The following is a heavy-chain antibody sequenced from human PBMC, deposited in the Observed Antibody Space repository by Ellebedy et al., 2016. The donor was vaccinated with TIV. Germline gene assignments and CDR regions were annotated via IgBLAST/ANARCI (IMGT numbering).Heavy chain of an antibody. J-gene: IGHJ6*02. CDR1: GFTFSRYA. D-gene: IGHD6-19*01. Sequence: GESLKISXVASGFTFSRYAMIWVRQAPGKGLEWVSYISDSGSMIHYADSVKGRFRISRDNSKDSLYLQMNNLRAEDTAVYYRARISSGRSFYGMDVWGQGTTVTVSS. CDR2: ISDSGSMI. CDR3: ARISSGRSFYGMDV. V-gene: IGHV3-48*04.